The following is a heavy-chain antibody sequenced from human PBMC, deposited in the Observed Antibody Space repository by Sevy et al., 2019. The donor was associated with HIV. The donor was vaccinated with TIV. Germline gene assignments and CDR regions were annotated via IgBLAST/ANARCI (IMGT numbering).Heavy chain of an antibody. J-gene: IGHJ4*02. CDR2: ISSSGSTI. Sequence: GGSLRLSCAASGFTFSDYYMTWIRQAPGKGLEWVSYISSSGSTIYYADSVKGRFTISRDNAKNPLYLQMNSLRAEDTAVYYCAREDMATTRGPFDYWGQGTLVTVSS. CDR1: GFTFSDYY. V-gene: IGHV3-11*01. D-gene: IGHD5-12*01. CDR3: AREDMATTRGPFDY.